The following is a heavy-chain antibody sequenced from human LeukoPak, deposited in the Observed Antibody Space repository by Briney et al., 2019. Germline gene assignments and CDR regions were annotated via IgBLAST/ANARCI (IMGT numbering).Heavy chain of an antibody. D-gene: IGHD3-10*01. Sequence: RASETLSLTCTVSGGSISSYYWSWIRQPPGKGLEWIGYIYYSGSTNYNPSLKSRVTISVDTSKNQFSLKLSSVTAADTAVYYCARDLRPDLWFGEFDYWGQGTLVTVSS. J-gene: IGHJ4*02. V-gene: IGHV4-59*01. CDR2: IYYSGST. CDR1: GGSISSYY. CDR3: ARDLRPDLWFGEFDY.